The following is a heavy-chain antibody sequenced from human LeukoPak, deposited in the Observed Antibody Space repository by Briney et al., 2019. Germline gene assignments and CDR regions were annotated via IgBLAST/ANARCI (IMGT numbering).Heavy chain of an antibody. CDR2: INSDGSDT. Sequence: QTGGSLRLSCAASGFTFSSYWMHWVRQAPGKGLVWVSRINSDGSDTTYADSVKGRFTISRDNAKNTLYLQMNSLRAEDTAVYYCARVDGDGYNSNYFDYWGQGTLVTASS. D-gene: IGHD5-24*01. V-gene: IGHV3-74*01. CDR3: ARVDGDGYNSNYFDY. J-gene: IGHJ4*02. CDR1: GFTFSSYW.